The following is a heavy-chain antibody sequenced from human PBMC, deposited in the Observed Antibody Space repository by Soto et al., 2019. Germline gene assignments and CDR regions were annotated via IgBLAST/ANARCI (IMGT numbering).Heavy chain of an antibody. Sequence: GGSLRLSCAASGFIFSNYAMSWVRQAPGKGPEWVSSISGSGVNTFYADSVKGRFTISRDNSKNMLYLQMSSLRAEDTALYYCSRDDSDWFFNWGRGTLVTVSS. J-gene: IGHJ4*02. CDR3: SRDDSDWFFN. V-gene: IGHV3-23*01. D-gene: IGHD3-9*01. CDR1: GFIFSNYA. CDR2: ISGSGVNT.